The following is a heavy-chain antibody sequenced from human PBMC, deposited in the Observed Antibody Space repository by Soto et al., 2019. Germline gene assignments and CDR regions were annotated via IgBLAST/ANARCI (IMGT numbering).Heavy chain of an antibody. V-gene: IGHV3-30*18. CDR3: AKDRTDDHARYYYDSSGYYPDY. CDR1: GFTFSSYG. Sequence: ESGGGVVQPGRSLRLSCAASGFTFSSYGMHWVRQAPGKGLEWVAVISYDGSNIYYADSVKGRFTISRDNSKNTLYLQMNSLRAEDTAVYYCAKDRTDDHARYYYDSSGYYPDYWGQGTLVTVSS. J-gene: IGHJ4*02. CDR2: ISYDGSNI. D-gene: IGHD3-22*01.